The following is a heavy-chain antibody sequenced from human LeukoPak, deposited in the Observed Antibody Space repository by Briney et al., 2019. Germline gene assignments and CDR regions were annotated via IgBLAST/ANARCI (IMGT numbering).Heavy chain of an antibody. D-gene: IGHD3-22*01. J-gene: IGHJ4*02. CDR2: VWYDGNNK. Sequence: PGGSLRLSCAASGFTFSNFGMHWVRQAPGKGLDWVAIVWYDGNNKYYADSVKGRFTISRDNSKNTLYLQMNSPRAEDTAVYYCAKCGSDYYYDSSGGVDYWGQGTLVTVSS. CDR3: AKCGSDYYYDSSGGVDY. V-gene: IGHV3-33*06. CDR1: GFTFSNFG.